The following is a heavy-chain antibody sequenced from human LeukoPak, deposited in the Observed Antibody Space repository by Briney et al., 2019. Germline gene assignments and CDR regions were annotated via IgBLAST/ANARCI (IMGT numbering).Heavy chain of an antibody. D-gene: IGHD1-26*01. Sequence: PGGSLRLSCAASGFTLSSYAMSWVRQAPGKGLEWVSAISGSGGSTYYADSVKGRFTISRDNSKNTLYLQMNSLRAEDTAVYYCAKVASSSGSYYLYFDLWGRGTLVTVSS. CDR2: ISGSGGST. CDR3: AKVASSSGSYYLYFDL. J-gene: IGHJ2*01. V-gene: IGHV3-23*01. CDR1: GFTLSSYA.